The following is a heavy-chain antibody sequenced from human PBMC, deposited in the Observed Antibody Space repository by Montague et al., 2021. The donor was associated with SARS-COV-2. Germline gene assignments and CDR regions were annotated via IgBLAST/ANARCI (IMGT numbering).Heavy chain of an antibody. CDR3: ARVPLYFGGFDF. D-gene: IGHD2-8*01. CDR2: CNQSGRTT. CDR1: GGSLTSNY. J-gene: IGHJ4*02. Sequence: SETLSLTCAVYGGSLTSNYWTWVRQAPGKGLEWIGECNQSGRTTHNNPSLLCRVTISVDMSTNQVFLTLSSVTVADTAVYYCARVPLYFGGFDFWGQGDLVTV. V-gene: IGHV4-34*01.